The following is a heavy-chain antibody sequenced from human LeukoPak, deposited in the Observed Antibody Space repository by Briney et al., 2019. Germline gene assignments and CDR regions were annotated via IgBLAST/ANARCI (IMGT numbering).Heavy chain of an antibody. Sequence: ASVKVSCKASGYRFTGYYMHWVRQAPGQGLEWMGMINPNTGGTNYAQKFQGRVTMTRDTSISTAYMELSRLRSDDTAVYYCARSYYASGSPHVWGKGTTVTVSS. CDR3: ARSYYASGSPHV. CDR2: INPNTGGT. CDR1: GYRFTGYY. D-gene: IGHD3-10*01. J-gene: IGHJ6*01. V-gene: IGHV1-2*02.